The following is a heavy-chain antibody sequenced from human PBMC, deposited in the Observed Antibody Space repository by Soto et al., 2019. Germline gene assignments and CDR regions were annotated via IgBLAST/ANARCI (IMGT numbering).Heavy chain of an antibody. CDR3: ARGFGGGPGYCSSTSCWGRNYYYYMDV. CDR1: GYTFTSYD. J-gene: IGHJ6*03. V-gene: IGHV1-8*01. D-gene: IGHD2-2*01. CDR2: MNPNSGNT. Sequence: ASVKVSCKASGYTFTSYDINWVRQATGQGLEWMGWMNPNSGNTGYAQKFQGRVTMTRNTSISTAYMELSSLRSEDTAVYYCARGFGGGPGYCSSTSCWGRNYYYYMDVWGKGTTVTVSS.